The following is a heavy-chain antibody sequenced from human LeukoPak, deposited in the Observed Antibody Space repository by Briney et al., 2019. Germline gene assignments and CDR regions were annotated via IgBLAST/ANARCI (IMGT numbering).Heavy chain of an antibody. CDR1: GFTFGSYW. Sequence: GGSLRLSCAASGFTFGSYWMHWVRQAPGKGLVWVSRINTDGSSTSYADSVKGRFTISRDNAKNTLYLQMNSLRAEDTAVYYCARHLSGSYFEDYWGQGTLVTVSS. V-gene: IGHV3-74*01. D-gene: IGHD1-26*01. CDR2: INTDGSST. J-gene: IGHJ4*02. CDR3: ARHLSGSYFEDY.